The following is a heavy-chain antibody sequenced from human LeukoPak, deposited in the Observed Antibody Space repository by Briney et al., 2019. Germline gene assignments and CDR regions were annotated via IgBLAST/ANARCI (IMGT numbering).Heavy chain of an antibody. CDR2: INHSGST. CDR1: GGSFSGYY. V-gene: IGHV4-34*01. CDR3: ARGGNYCSGGSCYSNDY. D-gene: IGHD2-15*01. J-gene: IGHJ4*02. Sequence: SETLPLTCAVYGGSFSGYYWRWIRQPPGKGLEWIGEINHSGSTNYNPSLKSRVTISVDTSKNQFSLKLSSVTAADTAVYYCARGGNYCSGGSCYSNDYWGQGTLVTASS.